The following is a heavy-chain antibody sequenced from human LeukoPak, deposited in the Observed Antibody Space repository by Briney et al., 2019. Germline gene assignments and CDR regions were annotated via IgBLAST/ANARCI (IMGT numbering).Heavy chain of an antibody. CDR3: AGQPILWFGEGASDFDY. Sequence: SETLSLTCTVSGGSISSYYWSWIRQPPGKGLEWIGYIYYSGSTYYNPSLKSRVTISVDTSKNQFSLKLSSVTAADTAVYYCAGQPILWFGEGASDFDYWGQGTLVTVSS. J-gene: IGHJ4*02. V-gene: IGHV4-59*04. CDR1: GGSISSYY. D-gene: IGHD3-10*01. CDR2: IYYSGST.